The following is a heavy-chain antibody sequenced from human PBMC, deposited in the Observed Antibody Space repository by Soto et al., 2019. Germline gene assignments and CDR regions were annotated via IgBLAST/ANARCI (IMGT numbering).Heavy chain of an antibody. Sequence: PGGSLRLSCAASGFTFGSYGIHWVRQAPGKGLEWVAVIWYDGSNKYYADSVKGRFTISRDNSKNTLYLQMNSLRAEDTAVYYCARGTLRGVINYYYYYGMDVWGQGTTVTVSS. D-gene: IGHD3-10*01. V-gene: IGHV3-33*01. CDR2: IWYDGSNK. CDR3: ARGTLRGVINYYYYYGMDV. CDR1: GFTFGSYG. J-gene: IGHJ6*02.